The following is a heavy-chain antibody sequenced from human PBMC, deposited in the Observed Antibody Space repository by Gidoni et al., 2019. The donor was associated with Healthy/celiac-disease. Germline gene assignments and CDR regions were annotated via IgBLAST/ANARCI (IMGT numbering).Heavy chain of an antibody. Sequence: QVQLVESGGGVVQPGRSLRLSCAASGFTFSSYAMHWVRQAPGKGLGWVAVISYDGSNQYYADSVKGRFTISRDNSKNTLYLQMNSLRAEDTAVYYCARDRVVVYRGGYYGMDVWGQGTTVTVSS. D-gene: IGHD2-2*01. CDR2: ISYDGSNQ. CDR1: GFTFSSYA. J-gene: IGHJ6*02. V-gene: IGHV3-30-3*01. CDR3: ARDRVVVYRGGYYGMDV.